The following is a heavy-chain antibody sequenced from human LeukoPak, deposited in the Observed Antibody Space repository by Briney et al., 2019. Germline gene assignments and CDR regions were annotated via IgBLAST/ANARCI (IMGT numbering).Heavy chain of an antibody. CDR1: GFTFSTYA. D-gene: IGHD3-22*01. CDR2: ISYDGSSK. J-gene: IGHJ1*01. CDR3: ARGGDTMITEIQYFQY. V-gene: IGHV3-30*04. Sequence: GGSLRLSCAASGFTFSTYAMHWVRQAPGKGLEWVAVISYDGSSKYYADSVKGRLTISRDNSKNTLYLQMNSLRAEDTAVYYCARGGDTMITEIQYFQYWGQGTLVTVSS.